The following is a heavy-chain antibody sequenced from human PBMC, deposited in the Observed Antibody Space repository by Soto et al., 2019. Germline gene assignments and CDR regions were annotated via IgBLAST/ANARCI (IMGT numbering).Heavy chain of an antibody. J-gene: IGHJ6*02. V-gene: IGHV3-21*01. Sequence: PGGSLRLSCVVSGLTFSRADLSWVRQPPGKGLEWVSSISSSSSYIYYADSVKGRFTISRDNAKNSLYLQMNSLRAEDTAVYYCARWIAAAGTGYYGMDVWGQGTTVTVSS. CDR2: ISSSSSYI. D-gene: IGHD6-13*01. CDR1: GLTFSRAD. CDR3: ARWIAAAGTGYYGMDV.